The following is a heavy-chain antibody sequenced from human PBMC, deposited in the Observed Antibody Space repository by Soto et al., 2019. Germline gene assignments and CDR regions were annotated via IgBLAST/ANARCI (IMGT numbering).Heavy chain of an antibody. CDR1: GYSFTSYW. J-gene: IGHJ6*02. V-gene: IGHV5-51*01. CDR3: ARSRPAGTYYYYGMDV. CDR2: IYPGDSDT. D-gene: IGHD6-13*01. Sequence: LKISCKGSGYSFTSYWIGWVRQMPGKGLEWMGIIYPGDSDTRYSPSFQGQVTISADKSISTAYLQWSSLKASDTAMYYCARSRPAGTYYYYGMDVWGQGTTVTVSS.